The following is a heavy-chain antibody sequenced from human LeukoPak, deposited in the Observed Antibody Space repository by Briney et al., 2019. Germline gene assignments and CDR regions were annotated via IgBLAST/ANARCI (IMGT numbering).Heavy chain of an antibody. D-gene: IGHD6-19*01. V-gene: IGHV1-2*02. J-gene: IGHJ5*02. CDR2: INPNSGGT. Sequence: ASVKVSRKASGYTFTGYYMHWVRQAPGQGLEWMGWINPNSGGTNYAQKFQGRVTMTRDTSISTAYMELSRLRSDDTAVYYCARGQRIAVAGTPADPWGQGTLVTVSS. CDR1: GYTFTGYY. CDR3: ARGQRIAVAGTPADP.